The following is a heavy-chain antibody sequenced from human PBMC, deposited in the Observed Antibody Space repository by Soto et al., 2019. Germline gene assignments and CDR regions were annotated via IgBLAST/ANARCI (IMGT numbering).Heavy chain of an antibody. CDR3: ASERGAQYFDF. V-gene: IGHV1-69*06. Sequence: QVQLVQSGTVVQRRGSSVKVSCQASGGTFSSHGMAWVRQAPGQGLEWMGGIIPTFGTATYAPKFQGRVTITADKSTNTAYMERSSLRSEDTAVYYCASERGAQYFDFWGQGTLITVSS. CDR2: IIPTFGTA. CDR1: GGTFSSHG. D-gene: IGHD3-10*01. J-gene: IGHJ4*02.